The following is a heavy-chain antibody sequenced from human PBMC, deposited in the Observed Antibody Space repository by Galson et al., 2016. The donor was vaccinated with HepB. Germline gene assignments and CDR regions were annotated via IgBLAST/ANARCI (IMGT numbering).Heavy chain of an antibody. Sequence: SLRLSCAASGFTFTSYSMFWVRQAPGKGLEWVSSISSTSSYIYYADSVKGRFTISRDNAKNSLYLQMHSLRAEDTAVYYCARDPAAGYCSGANCYPWGQGTLVTVSS. V-gene: IGHV3-21*01. CDR2: ISSTSSYI. CDR3: ARDPAAGYCSGANCYP. D-gene: IGHD2-15*01. CDR1: GFTFTSYS. J-gene: IGHJ5*02.